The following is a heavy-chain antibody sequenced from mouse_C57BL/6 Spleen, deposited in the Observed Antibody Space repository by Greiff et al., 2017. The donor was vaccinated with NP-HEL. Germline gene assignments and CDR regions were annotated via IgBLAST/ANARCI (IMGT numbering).Heavy chain of an antibody. D-gene: IGHD3-2*02. CDR2: IWSDGST. V-gene: IGHV2-6-1*01. J-gene: IGHJ3*01. CDR3: ARHSDSSGYGFAY. Sequence: QVQLQQSGPGLVAPSQSLSITCTVSGFSLTSYGVHWVRQPPGKGLEWLVVIWSDGSTTYNSALKSRLSISKDNSKSQVFLKMNSLQTDDTAMYYCARHSDSSGYGFAYWGQGTLVTVSA. CDR1: GFSLTSYG.